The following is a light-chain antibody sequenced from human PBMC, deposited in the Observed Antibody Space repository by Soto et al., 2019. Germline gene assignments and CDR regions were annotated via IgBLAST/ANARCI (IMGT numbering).Light chain of an antibody. V-gene: IGKV1-39*01. CDR3: QQCYSTPRT. Sequence: DIQMTQSPSSLSASVGDRVTISCRASQSIGSNLTWYQQKPGQAPKLLIYATSSLQSGVPSRFSGSGSGTDFTLTISSLQSEDFATYYCQQCYSTPRTFGQGTKVEIK. J-gene: IGKJ1*01. CDR2: ATS. CDR1: QSIGSN.